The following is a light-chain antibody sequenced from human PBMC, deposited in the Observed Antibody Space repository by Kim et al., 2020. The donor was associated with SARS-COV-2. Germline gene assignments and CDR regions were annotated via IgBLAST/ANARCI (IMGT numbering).Light chain of an antibody. Sequence: EIALTQSPGTLSLSPGERATLSCRASQSVSSSYLAWYQQKPGQAPRLLIYGASSRATGIPDRFSGSGSGTDFTLTISRLEPEDFAVYYCQQYGSSPETFGQGTKLEI. CDR2: GAS. J-gene: IGKJ2*01. CDR1: QSVSSSY. V-gene: IGKV3-20*01. CDR3: QQYGSSPET.